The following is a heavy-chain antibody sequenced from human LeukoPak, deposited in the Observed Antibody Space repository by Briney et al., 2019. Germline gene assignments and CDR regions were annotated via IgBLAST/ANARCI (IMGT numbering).Heavy chain of an antibody. Sequence: GGSPRLSCAASGFTFSSYWMSWVRQAPGKGLEWVANIKQDGSEKYYVDSVKGRFTISRDKVKNSLYLQMNSLRAEDTAVYYCARGYYGSGSYYTAYWGQGTLVTVSS. J-gene: IGHJ4*02. CDR1: GFTFSSYW. D-gene: IGHD3-10*01. CDR3: ARGYYGSGSYYTAY. CDR2: IKQDGSEK. V-gene: IGHV3-7*04.